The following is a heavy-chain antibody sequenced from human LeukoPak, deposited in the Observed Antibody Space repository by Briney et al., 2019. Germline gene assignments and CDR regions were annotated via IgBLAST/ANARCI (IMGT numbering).Heavy chain of an antibody. V-gene: IGHV3-21*01. Sequence: GGSLRLSCAASGFXFSSFSINWVRQAPGKGLEWVSSISSDSSYIFYADSVKGRFTISRDNAKNSLYLQMNSLRAEDTAVYYCARSEVGATYDYWGQGTLVTVSS. CDR3: ARSEVGATYDY. D-gene: IGHD1-26*01. J-gene: IGHJ4*02. CDR1: GFXFSSFS. CDR2: ISSDSSYI.